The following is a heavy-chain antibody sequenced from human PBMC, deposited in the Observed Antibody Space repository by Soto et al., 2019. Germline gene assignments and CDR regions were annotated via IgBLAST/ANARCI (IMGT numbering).Heavy chain of an antibody. J-gene: IGHJ5*02. D-gene: IGHD2-21*01. V-gene: IGHV1-46*01. CDR3: ARLDLFLDWFDP. Sequence: ASVKVSCKAIGYSFTSHYMHWVRQAPGQGLEWMGTIYPGGVNIGYAQKFQGRVTMTRDTSTSTVYMELSSLRSEDTAVYYCARLDLFLDWFDPWAQGTLVTVYS. CDR1: GYSFTSHY. CDR2: IYPGGVNI.